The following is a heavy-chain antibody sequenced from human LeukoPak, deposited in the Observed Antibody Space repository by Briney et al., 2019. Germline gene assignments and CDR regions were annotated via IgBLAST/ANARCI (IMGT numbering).Heavy chain of an antibody. D-gene: IGHD2-21*02. CDR2: IIPILGIA. CDR3: ATSNVVVTAPGLDY. J-gene: IGHJ4*02. CDR1: GGTFSSYA. V-gene: IGHV1-69*04. Sequence: SVKVSCKASGGTFSSYAISWVRQAPGQGLEWMGRIIPILGIANYAQKFQGRVTITADKSTSTAYLELSSLRPEDTAVYYCATSNVVVTAPGLDYWGQGTLVTVSS.